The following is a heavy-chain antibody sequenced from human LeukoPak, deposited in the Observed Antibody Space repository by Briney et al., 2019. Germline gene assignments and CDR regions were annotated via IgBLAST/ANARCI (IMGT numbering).Heavy chain of an antibody. CDR1: GYSLTSNY. CDR2: IYPSDGST. Sequence: ASVKVSCKASGYSLTSNYIHWVRQAPGQGLEWMGMIYPSDGSTSYAQKFQGRVTVTRDTSTNTVHMELSGLRSEDTAVYYCARDQEAFDYWGQGTLVTVSS. V-gene: IGHV1-46*01. CDR3: ARDQEAFDY. J-gene: IGHJ4*02.